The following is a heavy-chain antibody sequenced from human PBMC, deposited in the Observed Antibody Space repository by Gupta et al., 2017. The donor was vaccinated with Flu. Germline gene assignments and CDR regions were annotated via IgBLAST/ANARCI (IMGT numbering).Heavy chain of an antibody. J-gene: IGHJ4*02. CDR1: GFNFDDYA. CDR2: INWDGDTI. CDR3: AKADFPRELLTPCNN. D-gene: IGHD3-9*01. Sequence: EVHLVESGGVVVQPGGSLRLSCAASGFNFDDYAIHWVRQVPGKGLEWLSVINWDGDTISYGESAKGRFTVSRDNSKDSLYLQLNSLRPEDTALYFCAKADFPRELLTPCNNWGQGTLVTVSS. V-gene: IGHV3-43*01.